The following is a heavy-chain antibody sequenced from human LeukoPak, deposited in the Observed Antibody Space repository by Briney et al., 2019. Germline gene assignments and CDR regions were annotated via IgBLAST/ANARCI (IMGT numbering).Heavy chain of an antibody. CDR3: ARHSKLGISGIDY. CDR1: GGSISSSSYY. D-gene: IGHD7-27*01. CDR2: IYYSGST. Sequence: PSETLSLTCTVSGGSISSSSYYWGWIRQPPGKGLEWIGSIYYSGSTYYNPSLKSRVTISVDTSKNQFSLKLNSVTAADTAVYYCARHSKLGISGIDYWGQGTLVTVSS. V-gene: IGHV4-39*01. J-gene: IGHJ4*02.